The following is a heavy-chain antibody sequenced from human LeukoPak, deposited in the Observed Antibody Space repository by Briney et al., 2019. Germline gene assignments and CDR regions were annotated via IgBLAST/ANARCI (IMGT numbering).Heavy chain of an antibody. Sequence: GGSLRLSCAASGFTFSSYWMSWVRQAPGKGLEWVANIKQDGSEKYYVDSVKGRFTISRDNAKNSLYLQMNSLRAEDTAVYYCARDVGRYCSGGSCYSDSIQLWLGYYYMDVWGKGTTVTVSS. CDR1: GFTFSSYW. V-gene: IGHV3-7*01. J-gene: IGHJ6*03. CDR2: IKQDGSEK. CDR3: ARDVGRYCSGGSCYSDSIQLWLGYYYMDV. D-gene: IGHD2-15*01.